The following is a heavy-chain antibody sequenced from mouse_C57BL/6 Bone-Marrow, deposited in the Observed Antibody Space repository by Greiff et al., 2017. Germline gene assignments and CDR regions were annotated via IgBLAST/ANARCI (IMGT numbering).Heavy chain of an antibody. V-gene: IGHV1-26*01. J-gene: IGHJ3*01. CDR1: GYTFTDYY. CDR3: ARSYYYGSSHFAY. D-gene: IGHD1-1*01. Sequence: EVKLMESGPELVKPGASVKISCKASGYTFTDYYMNWVKQSHGKSLEWIGDINPNNGGTSYNQKFKGKATLTVDKSSSTAYMELRSLTSEDSAVYYCARSYYYGSSHFAYWGQGTLVTVSA. CDR2: INPNNGGT.